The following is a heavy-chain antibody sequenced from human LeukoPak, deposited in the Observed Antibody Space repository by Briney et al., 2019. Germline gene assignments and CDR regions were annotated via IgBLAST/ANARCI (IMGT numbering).Heavy chain of an antibody. J-gene: IGHJ5*02. Sequence: ASVKVSCKASGYTFTSYAMHWVRQAPGQRLEWMGWINAGNGNTKYSQEFQGRVTITRDTSASTAYMELSSLRSEDMAVYYCARDSGSSEVWFDPWGQGTLVTVSS. D-gene: IGHD6-19*01. CDR1: GYTFTSYA. CDR2: INAGNGNT. CDR3: ARDSGSSEVWFDP. V-gene: IGHV1-3*03.